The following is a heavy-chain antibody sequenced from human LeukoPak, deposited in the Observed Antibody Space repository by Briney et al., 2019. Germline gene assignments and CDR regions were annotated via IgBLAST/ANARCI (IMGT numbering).Heavy chain of an antibody. V-gene: IGHV3-21*01. CDR1: GFTFSSYT. CDR2: ISSSGTYI. Sequence: GSLRLSCAASGFTFSSYTMNWVRQTPGKGLEWVSSISSSGTYIYYADSLKDRFTISRHNAKNSLYLLMNNLRADDTAVYYCARDPSITAAGAWGQGTLVTVSS. CDR3: ARDPSITAAGA. D-gene: IGHD6-13*01. J-gene: IGHJ4*02.